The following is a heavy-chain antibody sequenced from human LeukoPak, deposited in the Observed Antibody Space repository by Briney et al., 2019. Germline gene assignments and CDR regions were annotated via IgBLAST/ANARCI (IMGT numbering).Heavy chain of an antibody. CDR1: GFTFSSYG. D-gene: IGHD3-10*01. CDR2: IRYDGSNK. Sequence: GGPLRLSCAASGFTFSSYGMHWVRQAPGKGLEWVAFIRYDGSNKYYADSVKGRFTISRDNSKNTLYLQMNSLRAEYTAVYYCAKRSVPSYYYGSGSYTPDYWGQGTLVTVSS. CDR3: AKRSVPSYYYGSGSYTPDY. V-gene: IGHV3-30*02. J-gene: IGHJ4*02.